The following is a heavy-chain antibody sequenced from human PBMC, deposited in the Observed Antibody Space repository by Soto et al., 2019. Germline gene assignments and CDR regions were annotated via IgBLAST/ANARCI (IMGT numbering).Heavy chain of an antibody. CDR2: IIPIFGTA. J-gene: IGHJ4*02. CDR1: GGTFNNYV. Sequence: SVKVSCKASGGTFNNYVINWVRQAPGQGLEWMAGIIPIFGTANYAQKFQGRVTITADKSTSTAYMELNSLRSEDTAVYYCAGRCDGTNCLGNFDYWGQGTLVTVSS. CDR3: AGRCDGTNCLGNFDY. V-gene: IGHV1-69*06. D-gene: IGHD2-2*01.